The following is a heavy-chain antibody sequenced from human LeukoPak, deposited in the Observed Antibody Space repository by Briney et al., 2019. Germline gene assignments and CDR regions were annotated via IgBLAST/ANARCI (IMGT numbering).Heavy chain of an antibody. CDR3: ARGDYGDSTWDY. CDR1: GYTFTGYY. J-gene: IGHJ4*02. Sequence: EASVEVSCKASGYTFTGYYMHWVRQAPGQGLEWMGRINPNSGGTNYAQKFQGRVTMTRDTSISTAYMELSRLRSDDTAVYYCARGDYGDSTWDYWGQGTLVTVSS. D-gene: IGHD4-17*01. CDR2: INPNSGGT. V-gene: IGHV1-2*06.